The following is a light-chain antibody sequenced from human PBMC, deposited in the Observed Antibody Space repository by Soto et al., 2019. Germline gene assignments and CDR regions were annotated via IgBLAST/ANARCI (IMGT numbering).Light chain of an antibody. CDR3: QQYGSSGT. CDR2: GAS. Sequence: IVLTQSLGTLSLSPGESTTLSCLASQSVSSNFLDWYQQKPGQAPRLLIYGASSRATGIPDRFSGSGSGTEFTLTISRLEPEDFAVHYCQQYGSSGTFGQGTKVDIK. CDR1: QSVSSNF. J-gene: IGKJ1*01. V-gene: IGKV3-20*01.